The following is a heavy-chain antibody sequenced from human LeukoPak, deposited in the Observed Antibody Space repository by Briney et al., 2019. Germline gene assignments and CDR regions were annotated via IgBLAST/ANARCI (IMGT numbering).Heavy chain of an antibody. CDR1: GGSMRSYY. D-gene: IGHD6-13*01. J-gene: IGHJ3*02. CDR2: IYYSGST. V-gene: IGHV4-59*08. CDR3: ARHYIAAGGGDAFDI. Sequence: SETLPLTCTVSGGSMRSYYWSWIRQPARKGLEWTGYIYYSGSTYYNPSLKSRVTISVDTSKNQFSLKLSSVTAADTAIYYCARHYIAAGGGDAFDIWGQGTMVIVSS.